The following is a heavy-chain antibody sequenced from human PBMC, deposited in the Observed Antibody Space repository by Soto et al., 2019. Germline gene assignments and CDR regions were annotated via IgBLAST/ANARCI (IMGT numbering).Heavy chain of an antibody. J-gene: IGHJ6*02. CDR1: GFTFSSYS. V-gene: IGHV3-21*01. D-gene: IGHD6-19*01. Sequence: GSLRLSCAASGFTFSSYSMNWVRQAPGKGLEWVSSISSSSSYIYYADSVKGRFTISRDNAKNSLYLQMNSLRAEDTAVYYCARAREAGTYYYYYGMDVWGQGTTVTV. CDR2: ISSSSSYI. CDR3: ARAREAGTYYYYYGMDV.